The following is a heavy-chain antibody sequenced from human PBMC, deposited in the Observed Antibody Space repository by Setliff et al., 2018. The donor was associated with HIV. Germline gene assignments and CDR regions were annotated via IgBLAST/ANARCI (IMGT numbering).Heavy chain of an antibody. CDR2: INPGSGST. CDR1: GYSFSDYG. V-gene: IGHV1-46*01. J-gene: IGHJ5*01. CDR3: ARSRTDDGSGRYYNNDWFDS. D-gene: IGHD3-10*01. Sequence: RASVKVSCKTSGYSFSDYGVTWVRQAPGQGLEWTGIINPGSGSTSYSQKFRGRITVTRDTSTSTVYMEMSSLRSEDTAIYFCARSRTDDGSGRYYNNDWFDSWGQGTLVTVSS.